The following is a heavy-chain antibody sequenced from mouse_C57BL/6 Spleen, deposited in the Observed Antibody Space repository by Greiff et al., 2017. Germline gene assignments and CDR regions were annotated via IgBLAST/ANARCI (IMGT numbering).Heavy chain of an antibody. J-gene: IGHJ1*03. CDR3: AREGGSRGPTTVVAPLDV. CDR1: GFTFSSYA. V-gene: IGHV5-4*01. CDR2: ISDGGSYT. Sequence: EVKLMESGGGLVKPGGSLKLSCAASGFTFSSYAMSWVRQTPEKRLEWVATISDGGSYTYYPDNVKGRFTISRDNAKNNLYLQMGHRKSEDTAMYYCAREGGSRGPTTVVAPLDVWGTGTTVTVSS. D-gene: IGHD1-1*01.